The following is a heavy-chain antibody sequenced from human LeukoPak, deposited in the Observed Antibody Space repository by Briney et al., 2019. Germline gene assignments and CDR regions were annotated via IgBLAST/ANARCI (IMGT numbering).Heavy chain of an antibody. V-gene: IGHV3-30*07. CDR1: GFTFSSYA. CDR2: ISYDGSNK. D-gene: IGHD6-19*01. CDR3: AKDIPQSSGWYDQGET. J-gene: IGHJ4*02. Sequence: GGSLRLSCAASGFTFSSYAMHWVRQAPGKGLEWVAVISYDGSNKYYADSVKGRFTISRDNSKNTLYLQMNSLRAEDTAVYYCAKDIPQSSGWYDQGETWGQGTLVTVSS.